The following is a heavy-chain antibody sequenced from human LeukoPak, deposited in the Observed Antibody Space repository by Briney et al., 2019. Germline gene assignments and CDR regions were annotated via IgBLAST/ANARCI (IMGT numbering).Heavy chain of an antibody. CDR1: GFTFSNYG. Sequence: GGSLRLSCAASGFTFSNYGMSWLRQAPGKGLEWVSAITGSGDDAYYADSVHGRFTMSRDNSKSTLYLQMSSLRVEDTAVYYCAKESRGSSPEFWGQGTLVTASS. CDR3: AKESRGSSPEF. J-gene: IGHJ1*01. D-gene: IGHD1-26*01. CDR2: ITGSGDDA. V-gene: IGHV3-23*01.